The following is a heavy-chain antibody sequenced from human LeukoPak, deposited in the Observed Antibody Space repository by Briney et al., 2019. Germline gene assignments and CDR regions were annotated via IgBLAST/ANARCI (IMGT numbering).Heavy chain of an antibody. CDR1: GFTFSSYW. CDR2: INTDGTST. Sequence: GGSLRLSCVASGFTFSSYWMHWVRQAPGKGLVWVSRINTDGTSTTYADSVKGRFTISRDNAKNTLYLQTNSLRAEDTAVYYCTRRISVLPFDYWGQGTLVTVSS. V-gene: IGHV3-74*01. D-gene: IGHD2-8*01. CDR3: TRRISVLPFDY. J-gene: IGHJ4*02.